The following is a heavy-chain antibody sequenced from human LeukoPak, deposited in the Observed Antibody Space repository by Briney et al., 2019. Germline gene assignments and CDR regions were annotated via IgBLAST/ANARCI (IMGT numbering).Heavy chain of an antibody. CDR3: AKSLTYYDILTGYPENWFDP. D-gene: IGHD3-9*01. V-gene: IGHV3-23*01. CDR1: GFTFSSHW. Sequence: GGSLRLSCAASGFTFSSHWMHWVRQAPGKGLEWVSAISGSGGSTYYADSVKGRFTISRDNSKNTLYLQMNSLRAEDTAVYYCAKSLTYYDILTGYPENWFDPWGQGTLVTVSS. CDR2: ISGSGGST. J-gene: IGHJ5*02.